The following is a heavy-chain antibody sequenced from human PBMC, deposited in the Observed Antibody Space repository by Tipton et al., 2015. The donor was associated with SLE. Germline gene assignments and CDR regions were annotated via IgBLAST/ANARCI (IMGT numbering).Heavy chain of an antibody. V-gene: IGHV4-39*02. D-gene: IGHD6-13*01. CDR1: GGSISSSSYY. J-gene: IGHJ5*02. CDR2: IYYSGST. CDR3: AGRTAASGTLYL. Sequence: TLSLTCPVSGGSISSSSYYWGWIRQPPGKGLEWIGSIYYSGSTYYNPSLKSRVTISVDRSGNHFSLKLSSVTAADTAMYYCAGRTAASGTLYLWGQGALVTVSS.